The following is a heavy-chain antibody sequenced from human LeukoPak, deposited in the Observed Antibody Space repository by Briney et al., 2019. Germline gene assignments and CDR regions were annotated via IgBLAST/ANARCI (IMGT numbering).Heavy chain of an antibody. CDR1: GFTFSSYA. CDR2: ISGSGGST. D-gene: IGHD6-13*01. CDR3: AFRGYSSSCYTLGY. Sequence: PGGSLRLSCAASGFTFSSYAMSWLGQAPGKGLEWVSAISGSGGSTYYADSVKGRFTISRDNSKNTLYLQINSLRAEDTAVYYCAFRGYSSSCYTLGYWGQGTLVTVSS. V-gene: IGHV3-23*01. J-gene: IGHJ4*02.